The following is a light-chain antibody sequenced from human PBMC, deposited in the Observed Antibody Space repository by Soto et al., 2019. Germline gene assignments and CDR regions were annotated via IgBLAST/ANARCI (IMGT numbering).Light chain of an antibody. J-gene: IGLJ3*02. CDR3: AAWDDSLSGGV. V-gene: IGLV1-47*01. CDR1: SSNIGSNY. Sequence: QAVVTQPPSASGNPGQRVTISCSGSSSNIGSNYVYWYQQLPGTAPKLLIYRNNQRPSGVPDRFSGSKSGTSASLAISVLRSEDEADYYCAAWDDSLSGGVFGGGTKLTVL. CDR2: RNN.